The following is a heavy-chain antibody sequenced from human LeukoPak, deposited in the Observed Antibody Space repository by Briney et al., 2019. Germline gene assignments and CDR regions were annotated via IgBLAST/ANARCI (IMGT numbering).Heavy chain of an antibody. J-gene: IGHJ4*02. CDR1: GYSFTSYW. D-gene: IGHD3-3*01. Sequence: GASLKFSCKGSGYSFTSYWIGWVRQMPGKRLEWMGIIYPGDYDTRYSPSFQGQVTISANKSISTAYLQWSSLKASDTVMYYCGSYEEVRSTYYFDYWGQGTLVTVSS. CDR2: IYPGDYDT. V-gene: IGHV5-51*01. CDR3: GSYEEVRSTYYFDY.